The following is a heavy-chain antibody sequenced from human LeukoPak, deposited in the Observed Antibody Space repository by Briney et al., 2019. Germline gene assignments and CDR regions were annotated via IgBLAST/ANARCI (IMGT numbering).Heavy chain of an antibody. Sequence: SETLSLTCTVSGGSINTANYYWGWRRQPPGKGLEWIGSIYYSETTYDNPSLKSRVTISIETSKNQFSLRLSSVTASDTAVYYCARQRADYYYYYVDVWGEGTTVAVS. CDR3: ARQRADYYYYYVDV. J-gene: IGHJ6*03. CDR2: IYYSETT. CDR1: GGSINTANYY. V-gene: IGHV4-39*01.